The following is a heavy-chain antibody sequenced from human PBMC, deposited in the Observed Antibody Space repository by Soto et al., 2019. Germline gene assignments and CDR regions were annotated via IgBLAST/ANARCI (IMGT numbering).Heavy chain of an antibody. CDR1: GYSFTSYW. Sequence: PGESLKISCKGSGYSFTSYWISWVRQMPGKGLEWMGRIDPSDSYTNYSPSFQGHVTISADKSISTAYLQWSSLKVSDTAMYYCAGSSIVGATTGYYYGMDVWGQGTTVTVSS. J-gene: IGHJ6*02. CDR3: AGSSIVGATTGYYYGMDV. V-gene: IGHV5-10-1*01. CDR2: IDPSDSYT. D-gene: IGHD1-26*01.